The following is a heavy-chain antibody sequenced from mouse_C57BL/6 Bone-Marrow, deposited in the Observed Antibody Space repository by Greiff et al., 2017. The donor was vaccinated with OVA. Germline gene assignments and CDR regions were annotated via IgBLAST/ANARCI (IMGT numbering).Heavy chain of an antibody. Sequence: EVMLVESGGGLVKPGGSLKLSYAASRFTFSDYGMHWVRQAPEKGLEWVAYISSGSSTIYYADTVKGRFTISRDNAKNTLFLQMTSLRSEDTAMYYCARGELFYAMDYWGQGTSVTVSS. CDR1: RFTFSDYG. CDR3: ARGELFYAMDY. V-gene: IGHV5-17*01. CDR2: ISSGSSTI. J-gene: IGHJ4*01. D-gene: IGHD4-1*01.